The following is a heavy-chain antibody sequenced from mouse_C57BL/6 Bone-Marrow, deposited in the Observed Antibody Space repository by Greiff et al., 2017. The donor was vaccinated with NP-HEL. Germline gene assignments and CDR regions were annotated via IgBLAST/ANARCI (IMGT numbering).Heavy chain of an antibody. J-gene: IGHJ4*01. CDR1: GYTFTSYW. CDR3: ARRGLYAMDY. Sequence: QVQLKQPGAELVKPGASVKMSCKASGYTFTSYWITWVKQRPGQGLEWIGDIYPGSGSTNYNGKFKGKATLTADKSSSTAYMQLSSLTSEDSAVYFCARRGLYAMDYWGQGTSVTVSS. V-gene: IGHV1-55*01. CDR2: IYPGSGST.